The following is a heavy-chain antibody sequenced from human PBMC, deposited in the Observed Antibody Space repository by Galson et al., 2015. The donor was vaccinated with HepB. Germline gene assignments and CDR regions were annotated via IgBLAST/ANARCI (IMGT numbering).Heavy chain of an antibody. V-gene: IGHV3-33*01. D-gene: IGHD1-1*01. J-gene: IGHJ4*02. CDR2: IRYEGGNK. CDR1: GFTCSRYS. Sequence: TLRLSCAASGFTCSRYSMQWVRPAPGKGPGWVADIRYEGGNKYYAGSARGPFSISRDNSKKTFYLQMDSPRDEDTAVYYCTGDRFETNPMDFVPGTIVKWGQGTLVTVSS. CDR3: TGDRFETNPMDFVPGTIVK.